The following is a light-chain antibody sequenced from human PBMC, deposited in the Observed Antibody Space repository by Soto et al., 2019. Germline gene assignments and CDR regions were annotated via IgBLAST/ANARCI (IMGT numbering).Light chain of an antibody. CDR3: QQRNNWPPTWT. J-gene: IGKJ1*01. Sequence: EIVLTQSPATLSLSPGERATLSCRASQSVYTYLAWYQQKPGQAPRLLLYDASNRATGIPARFSGSGSGTDFSLTISSLEPEDFALYYCQQRNNWPPTWTFGQGTKVEIK. CDR2: DAS. V-gene: IGKV3-11*01. CDR1: QSVYTY.